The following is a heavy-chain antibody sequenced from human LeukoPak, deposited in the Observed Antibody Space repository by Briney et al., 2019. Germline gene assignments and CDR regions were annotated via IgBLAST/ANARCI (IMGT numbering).Heavy chain of an antibody. CDR1: GYTFTSYD. D-gene: IGHD2-2*01. CDR2: MNPNSGNT. CDR3: ARGGGRRLGYCSSTSCSLDY. J-gene: IGHJ4*02. V-gene: IGHV1-8*03. Sequence: ASVKVSCKXSGYTFTSYDINWVRQATGQGLEWMGWMNPNSGNTGYAQKFQGRVTITRNTSISTAYMELSSLRSEDTAVYYCARGGGRRLGYCSSTSCSLDYWGQGTLVTVSS.